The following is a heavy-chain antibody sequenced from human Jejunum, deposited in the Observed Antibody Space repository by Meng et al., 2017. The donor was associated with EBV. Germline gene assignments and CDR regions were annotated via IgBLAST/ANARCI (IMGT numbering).Heavy chain of an antibody. V-gene: IGHV4-34*02. Sequence: QVTVQQGGAGLLKPLETLSLTCAVYRGSFSGYYWSCNRQHPGKGLEWIGEINHSGSTNYNPSLRSRVTISVETSKNQFSLRLNSVTAADTAVYYCARVAFSYTTRSLDSWGQGTLVTVSS. D-gene: IGHD3-16*02. CDR3: ARVAFSYTTRSLDS. CDR2: INHSGST. J-gene: IGHJ4*02. CDR1: RGSFSGYY.